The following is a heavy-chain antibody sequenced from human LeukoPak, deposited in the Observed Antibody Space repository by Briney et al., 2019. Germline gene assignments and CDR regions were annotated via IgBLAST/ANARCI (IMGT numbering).Heavy chain of an antibody. V-gene: IGHV4-59*01. D-gene: IGHD4-23*01. J-gene: IGHJ4*02. CDR1: GFTFSNAW. CDR2: IYYSGST. CDR3: ARKGAGNIDY. Sequence: GSLRLSCAASGFTFSNAWMSWVRQAPGKGLEWIGYIYYSGSTNYNPSLKSRVTISVDTSKNQFSLNLSSVTAADTAMYYCARKGAGNIDYWGQGTLVTVSS.